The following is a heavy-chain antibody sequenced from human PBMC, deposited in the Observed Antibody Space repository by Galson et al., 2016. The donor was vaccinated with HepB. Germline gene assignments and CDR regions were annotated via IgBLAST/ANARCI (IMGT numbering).Heavy chain of an antibody. CDR3: ARGDPWYSSGWGPDY. V-gene: IGHV3-33*04. D-gene: IGHD6-19*01. Sequence: SLRLSCAASGFTFKTYAMHWVRQAPGKGLDWVAVIWHDGSKKYFADSTKGRFTVSRDNSKNTLYPQMNSLSVEDTAVYYCARGDPWYSSGWGPDYWGQGTLVAVSS. CDR2: IWHDGSKK. CDR1: GFTFKTYA. J-gene: IGHJ4*02.